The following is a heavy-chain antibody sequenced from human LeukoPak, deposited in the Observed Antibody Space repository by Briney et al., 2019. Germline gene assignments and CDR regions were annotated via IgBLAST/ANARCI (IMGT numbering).Heavy chain of an antibody. CDR1: GYTFTDYY. CDR2: INPIFGTA. J-gene: IGHJ4*02. CDR3: ARAFQPLVGQYYFDY. Sequence: GASVKVSCKASGYTFTDYYMHWVRQAPGQGLEWMGWINPIFGTANYAQKFQGRVTITADKSTSTAYMELSSLRSEDTAVYYCARAFQPLVGQYYFDYWGQGTLVTVSS. V-gene: IGHV1-69*06. D-gene: IGHD1-26*01.